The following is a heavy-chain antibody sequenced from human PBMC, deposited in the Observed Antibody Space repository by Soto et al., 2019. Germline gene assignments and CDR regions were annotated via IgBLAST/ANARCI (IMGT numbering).Heavy chain of an antibody. CDR1: GGSISSGDYY. CDR2: IYYSGST. D-gene: IGHD3-9*01. J-gene: IGHJ6*02. V-gene: IGHV4-30-4*01. CDR3: ARALITYYDILTGKKVSGMDV. Sequence: KTSETLSLTCTVSGGSISSGDYYWSWIRQPTGKGLEWIGYIYYSGSTYYNPALKSRVTISVDTSKNQFSLKLSSVTAADTAVYYCARALITYYDILTGKKVSGMDVWGQGTTVTVSS.